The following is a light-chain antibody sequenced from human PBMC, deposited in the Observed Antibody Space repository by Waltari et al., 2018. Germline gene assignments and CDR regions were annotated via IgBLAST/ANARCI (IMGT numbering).Light chain of an antibody. V-gene: IGLV3-25*02. CDR1: ALPKRY. CDR2: NDN. J-gene: IGLJ3*02. Sequence: SYELTQPPSVSVSPGQTARITCSGAALPKRYAYWYQQKPGQAPVLLIFNDNERPSAIPDRFSGSKSGTSASLAMSGLRSEDEADYYCAAWDSSLSAWVFGGGTKLTVL. CDR3: AAWDSSLSAWV.